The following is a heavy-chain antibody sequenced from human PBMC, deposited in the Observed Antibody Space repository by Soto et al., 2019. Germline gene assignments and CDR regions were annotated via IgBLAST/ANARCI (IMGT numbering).Heavy chain of an antibody. J-gene: IGHJ3*02. CDR1: GFTVTDIY. CDR3: VREPRYCSGGSCSIMGDAFGI. Sequence: EVQLVESGGGLVQPGGSLRLSCVASGFTVTDIYVNWVRQAPGKGLEWVSVIYNEFTDYADSVRGRFSISTDSSKNALYLQMNSLRAEDSAVYYCVREPRYCSGGSCSIMGDAFGIWGQGTMVTVSS. D-gene: IGHD2-15*01. V-gene: IGHV3-66*01. CDR2: IYNEFT.